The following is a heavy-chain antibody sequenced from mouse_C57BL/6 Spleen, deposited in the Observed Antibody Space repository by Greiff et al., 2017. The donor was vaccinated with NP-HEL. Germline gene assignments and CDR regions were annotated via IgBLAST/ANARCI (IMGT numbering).Heavy chain of an antibody. CDR3: ARERDYFDY. J-gene: IGHJ2*01. V-gene: IGHV1-55*01. CDR1: GYTFTIYW. CDR2: IYPGSGST. Sequence: QVQLQQPGAELVKPGASVKMSCKASGYTFTIYWITWVKQRPGQVLEWIGDIYPGSGSTNYNEKFKSKSTRTVNTSSRTASLQLSSLTSEDAAVYYCARERDYFDYWGQGTTLTV.